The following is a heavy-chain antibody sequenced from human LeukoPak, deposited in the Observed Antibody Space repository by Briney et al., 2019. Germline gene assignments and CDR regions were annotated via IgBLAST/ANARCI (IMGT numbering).Heavy chain of an antibody. Sequence: TSETLSLTCAVYGGSFSGYYWSWIRQPPGKGLEWIGEINHSGSTNYNPSLKSRVTISVDTSKNQFSLKLSSVTAADTAVYYCAIPTVTTTLWGQGTLVTVSS. J-gene: IGHJ4*02. D-gene: IGHD4-11*01. CDR1: GGSFSGYY. CDR2: INHSGST. V-gene: IGHV4-34*01. CDR3: AIPTVTTTL.